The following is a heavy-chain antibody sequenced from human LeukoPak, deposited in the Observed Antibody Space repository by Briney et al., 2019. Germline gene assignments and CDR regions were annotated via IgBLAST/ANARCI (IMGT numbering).Heavy chain of an antibody. D-gene: IGHD6-19*01. CDR3: ARIKDSSTRFDY. J-gene: IGHJ4*02. V-gene: IGHV3-7*01. Sequence: GGSLRLSCAASGFTLSNYWMSWVRQAPGKGLEWVANIKQDGSAKYYVDSVKGRFTISRDNAKNSLYLQMDSLRAEDTAVYYCARIKDSSTRFDYWGQGTLVTVSP. CDR2: IKQDGSAK. CDR1: GFTLSNYW.